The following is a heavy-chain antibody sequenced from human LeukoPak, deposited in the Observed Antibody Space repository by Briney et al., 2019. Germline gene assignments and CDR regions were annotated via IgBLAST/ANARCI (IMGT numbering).Heavy chain of an antibody. V-gene: IGHV3-15*01. CDR2: IKSKTDGGTT. Sequence: PGGSLRLSCAASGFTFSNAWMSWARQAPGKGLEWVGRIKSKTDGGTTDYAAPVKGRFTISRDDSKNTLYLQMNSLKTEDTAVYYCTTDAGSIRDPDAFDIWGQGTMVTVSS. CDR1: GFTFSNAW. D-gene: IGHD3-3*02. J-gene: IGHJ3*02. CDR3: TTDAGSIRDPDAFDI.